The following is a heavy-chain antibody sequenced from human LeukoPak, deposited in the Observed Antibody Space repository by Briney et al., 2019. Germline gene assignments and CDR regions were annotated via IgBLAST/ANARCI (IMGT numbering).Heavy chain of an antibody. CDR3: ARDGDPPYGSGRHPFDY. D-gene: IGHD3-10*01. Sequence: GGSLRLSCAASGFTFSNYWMSWVRQAPGKGLEWVANIKFDGSDKFYVDSVKGRFTISRDNSKNTLYLQMNSLRAEDTAVYYCARDGDPPYGSGRHPFDYWGQGTLVTVSS. J-gene: IGHJ4*02. V-gene: IGHV3-7*01. CDR1: GFTFSNYW. CDR2: IKFDGSDK.